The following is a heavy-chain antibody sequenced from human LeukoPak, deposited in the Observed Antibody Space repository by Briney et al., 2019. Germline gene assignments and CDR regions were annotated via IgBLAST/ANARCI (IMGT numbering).Heavy chain of an antibody. CDR3: AKGGMTTGDAFDI. V-gene: IGHV3-23*01. CDR1: GFTFSSYA. D-gene: IGHD4-11*01. Sequence: GGFLRLSYAASGFTFSSYAMSWVRQAPGKGLEWVSAISGSGGSTYYADSVKGRFTISRDNSKNTLYLQMNSLRAEDTAVYYCAKGGMTTGDAFDIWGQGTMVTVSS. J-gene: IGHJ3*02. CDR2: ISGSGGST.